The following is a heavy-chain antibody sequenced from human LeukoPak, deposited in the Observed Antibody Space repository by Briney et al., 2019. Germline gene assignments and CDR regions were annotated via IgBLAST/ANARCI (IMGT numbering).Heavy chain of an antibody. CDR1: GFTLSSFW. V-gene: IGHV3-7*01. D-gene: IGHD3-16*01. CDR3: ATLRGIDFDY. CDR2: IRQDGNEK. Sequence: GGSLRLSCAASGFTLSSFWMTWVRQAPGKGLEWVANIRQDGNEKFYVGSVKGRFTISRDNAKNSVYLQMNSLRAEDTAVYYCATLRGIDFDYWGQGTLVTVSS. J-gene: IGHJ4*02.